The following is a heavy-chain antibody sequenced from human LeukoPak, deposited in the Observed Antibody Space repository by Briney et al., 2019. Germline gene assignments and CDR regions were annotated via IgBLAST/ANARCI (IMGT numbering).Heavy chain of an antibody. D-gene: IGHD6-6*01. V-gene: IGHV4-30-4*08. CDR2: IYYSGST. Sequence: PSQTLSLTCTVSGGSISSGDYYWSWIRQPPGKGLEWIGYIYYSGSTYYNPSLKSRVTISVDTSKNQFSLKLSSVTAADTAVYYCAMSIAAWDYFDYWGQGTLVTVSS. J-gene: IGHJ4*02. CDR3: AMSIAAWDYFDY. CDR1: GGSISSGDYY.